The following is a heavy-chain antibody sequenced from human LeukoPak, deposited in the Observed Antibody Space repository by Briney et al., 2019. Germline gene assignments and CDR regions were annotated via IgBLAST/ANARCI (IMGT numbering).Heavy chain of an antibody. CDR1: GFTFSSYW. CDR2: IKQDGSEK. Sequence: PGGSLRLSCAASGFTFSSYWMSWVRQAPGKGLKWVANIKQDGSEKYYVDSVKGRFTISRDNAKNSLYLQMKSLRAEDTAVYYCAGFWIGSGSFVDDYYMDVWGKGTTVTVSS. J-gene: IGHJ6*03. D-gene: IGHD3-22*01. V-gene: IGHV3-7*01. CDR3: AGFWIGSGSFVDDYYMDV.